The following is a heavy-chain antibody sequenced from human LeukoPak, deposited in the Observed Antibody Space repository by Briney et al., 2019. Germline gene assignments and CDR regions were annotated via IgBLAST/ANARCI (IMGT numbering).Heavy chain of an antibody. J-gene: IGHJ6*04. CDR3: ARDGGTITMVRGEYYYYYGMDV. Sequence: GGSLRLSCAASGFTFISYGRHWVRQAPGKGLEGVAVIWYDGSNKYYADSVKGRFTISRDNSKNTLYLQMNSLRAEDTAVYYCARDGGTITMVRGEYYYYYGMDVWGKGTTVTVSS. V-gene: IGHV3-33*01. D-gene: IGHD3-10*01. CDR1: GFTFISYG. CDR2: IWYDGSNK.